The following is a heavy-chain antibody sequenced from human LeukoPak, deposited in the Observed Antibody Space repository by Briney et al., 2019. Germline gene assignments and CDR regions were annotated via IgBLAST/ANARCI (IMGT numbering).Heavy chain of an antibody. V-gene: IGHV1-2*02. CDR3: ARKYDSSWYDYFDY. J-gene: IGHJ4*02. CDR2: IGPNSGDT. Sequence: AASVKVSCKASGYTFTGYYIHWMRRAPGQGLEWMGWIGPNSGDTNYAQKFQGRVTMTRDTSISTVYMELSRLTSDDTAMYYCARKYDSSWYDYFDYWGQGTLVTVSS. CDR1: GYTFTGYY. D-gene: IGHD3-22*01.